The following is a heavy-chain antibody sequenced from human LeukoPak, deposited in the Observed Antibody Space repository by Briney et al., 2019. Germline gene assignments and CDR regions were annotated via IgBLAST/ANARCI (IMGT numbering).Heavy chain of an antibody. Sequence: GGSLRLSCAASGFTFSSYGMHWVRQAPGKGLEWVAVISYDGSNKYYADSVKGRFTISRDNSKNTLYLQMNSLQTEDTATYYCIRQVVEADIDWGQGTLVTVSS. CDR1: GFTFSSYG. CDR3: IRQVVEADID. D-gene: IGHD2-15*01. V-gene: IGHV3-30*03. J-gene: IGHJ4*02. CDR2: ISYDGSNK.